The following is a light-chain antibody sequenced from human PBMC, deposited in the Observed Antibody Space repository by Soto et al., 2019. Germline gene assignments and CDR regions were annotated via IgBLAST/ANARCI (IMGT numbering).Light chain of an antibody. CDR1: QTVSSSY. J-gene: IGKJ2*01. CDR3: QQYGSSSYT. CDR2: GAS. V-gene: IGKV3-20*01. Sequence: EIVLTQSPGTLSLSPGERATLSCRASQTVSSSYLTWYQQKPGQAPRLLIYGASSRATGIPDRFSGSGSGTDFTLTISRLEPEDFAVYYCQQYGSSSYTFGQGTKXEIK.